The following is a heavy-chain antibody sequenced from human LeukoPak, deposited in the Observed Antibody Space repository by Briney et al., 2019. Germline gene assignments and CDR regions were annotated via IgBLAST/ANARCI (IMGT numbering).Heavy chain of an antibody. V-gene: IGHV3-23*01. J-gene: IGHJ6*02. Sequence: GGSLRLSCAASGFTFSIYAMNWVRQAPGKGLEWVSGISGSGGSTYYADSVKGRFTISRDNSKNTLYLRMNSLRAEDTAVYHCAKGRKSYYYGMDVWGQGTTVTVSS. CDR3: AKGRKSYYYGMDV. CDR2: ISGSGGST. CDR1: GFTFSIYA.